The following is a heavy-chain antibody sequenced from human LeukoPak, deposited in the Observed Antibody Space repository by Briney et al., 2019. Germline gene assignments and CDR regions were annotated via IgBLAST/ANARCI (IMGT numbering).Heavy chain of an antibody. CDR1: GYTFTSYD. D-gene: IGHD5-18*01. Sequence: ASVKVSCKASGYTFTSYDINRVRQATGQGLEWMGWMNPNSGNTGYAQKFQGRVTMTRNTSISTAYMELSSLRSEDTVVYYCASVTSGYSYGYSFDYWGQGTLVTVSS. CDR3: ASVTSGYSYGYSFDY. J-gene: IGHJ4*02. V-gene: IGHV1-8*01. CDR2: MNPNSGNT.